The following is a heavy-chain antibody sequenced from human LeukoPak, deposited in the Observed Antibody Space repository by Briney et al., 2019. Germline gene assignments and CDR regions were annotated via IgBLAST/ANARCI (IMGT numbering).Heavy chain of an antibody. CDR2: INHSGST. CDR3: ARDQGSSSAFDY. D-gene: IGHD6-6*01. V-gene: IGHV4-34*01. CDR1: GGSFSGYY. Sequence: PSETLSLTCAVYGGSFSGYYWSWIRQPPGKGLEWIGEINHSGSTNYNPSLKSRVTISVDKSKNQFSLKLSSVTAADTAVYYCARDQGSSSAFDYWGQGTLVTVSS. J-gene: IGHJ4*02.